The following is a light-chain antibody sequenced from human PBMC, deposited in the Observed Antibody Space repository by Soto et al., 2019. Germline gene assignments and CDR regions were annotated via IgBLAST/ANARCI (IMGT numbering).Light chain of an antibody. CDR3: SSYTSSSTLDV. V-gene: IGLV2-14*01. CDR1: SSDVGGYNY. CDR2: DVS. Sequence: QSALTQPASVSGSPGQSITISCTGTSSDVGGYNYVSWYQQHPGKAPILMIYDVSNRPSGVSNRFSGSKSGNTASLTISGLQAEEEADYYCSSYTSSSTLDVFGGGTKLTVL. J-gene: IGLJ2*01.